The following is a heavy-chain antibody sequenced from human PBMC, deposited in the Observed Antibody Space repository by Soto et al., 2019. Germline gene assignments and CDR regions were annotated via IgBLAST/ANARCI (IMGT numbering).Heavy chain of an antibody. CDR1: GFTFSSYS. CDR3: TRDGDFYGMDV. CDR2: ISSSSSYI. V-gene: IGHV3-21*03. D-gene: IGHD3-3*01. Sequence: GGSLRLSCAASGFTFSSYSMNYVREAPGKGLEWVSSISSSSSYIYYADSVKGRFTISRDDSTTVAYLQMNSLQTEDTAIYYCTRDGDFYGMDVWGQGTTVTVSS. J-gene: IGHJ6*02.